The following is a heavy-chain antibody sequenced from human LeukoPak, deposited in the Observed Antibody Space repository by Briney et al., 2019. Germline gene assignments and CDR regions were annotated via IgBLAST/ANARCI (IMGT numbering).Heavy chain of an antibody. D-gene: IGHD2-2*01. V-gene: IGHV1-69*13. CDR2: IIPMFGTA. J-gene: IGHJ4*02. Sequence: SVKVSCKACGYTFTSYGITWVRQAPGQGLEWMGGIIPMFGTANYAQKFQGRVTITADESTSTAYMEVSSLRSEDTAVYYCAREAPHCSSTSCALDCWGQGTLVTVSS. CDR1: GYTFTSYG. CDR3: AREAPHCSSTSCALDC.